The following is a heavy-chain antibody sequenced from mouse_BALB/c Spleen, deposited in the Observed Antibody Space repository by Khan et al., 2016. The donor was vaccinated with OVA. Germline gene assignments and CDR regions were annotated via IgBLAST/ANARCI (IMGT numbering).Heavy chain of an antibody. Sequence: VQLQQSGAELVKPGASVKLSCSASGFNIKDTYIHWVKQRPEQGLEWIGRIDPPNDDSKYGPKFQDKATLTADTSSNTVYLQLSSLASEDTAVYYCATHYGNPFAYWGQGTLVSVSA. V-gene: IGHV14-3*02. CDR1: GFNIKDTY. CDR3: ATHYGNPFAY. CDR2: IDPPNDDS. D-gene: IGHD2-1*01. J-gene: IGHJ3*01.